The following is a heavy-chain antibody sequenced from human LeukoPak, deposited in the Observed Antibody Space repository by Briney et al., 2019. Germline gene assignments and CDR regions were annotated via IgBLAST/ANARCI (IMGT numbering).Heavy chain of an antibody. D-gene: IGHD3-10*01. CDR2: IYYSGST. J-gene: IGHJ4*02. Sequence: PSETLSLTCTVSGGSISSYYWSWIRQPPGKGLEWIGYIYYSGSTNYNPSHKSRVTISVDTSKNQFSLKLSSVTAADTAVYYCARGIPKYYYGSGPLDYWGQGTLVTVSS. V-gene: IGHV4-59*01. CDR1: GGSISSYY. CDR3: ARGIPKYYYGSGPLDY.